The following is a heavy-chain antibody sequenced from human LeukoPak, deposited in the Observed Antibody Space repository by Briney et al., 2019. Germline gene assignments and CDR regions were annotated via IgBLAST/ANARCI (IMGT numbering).Heavy chain of an antibody. CDR2: ISGSGGSA. V-gene: IGHV3-23*01. CDR1: GFTFSSSA. CDR3: AKDANLGVTPFDY. J-gene: IGHJ4*02. Sequence: GGSLRLSCAASGFTFSSSAMSWVRQAPGKGLEWVSAISGSGGSAYYADSVKGRFTISRDNSKNTLYLQMNSLRAEDTAVYYCAKDANLGVTPFDYWGQGTLVTVSS. D-gene: IGHD2-21*02.